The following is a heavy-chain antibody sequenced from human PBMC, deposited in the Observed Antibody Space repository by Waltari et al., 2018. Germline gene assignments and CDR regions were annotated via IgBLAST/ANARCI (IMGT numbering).Heavy chain of an antibody. CDR2: ISYSGST. CDR1: GGSTSSESYY. D-gene: IGHD3-9*01. Sequence: QLQLQESGPGLVKPSETLSLTCTVSGGSTSSESYYCGWIRQPPGKGLEWIGIISYSGSTYYNPSLKSRVTISVDTSKNQFSLKLSSVTAADTAVYYCARLSYHIVTGYGWFDPWGLGTLVTVSS. V-gene: IGHV4-39*01. J-gene: IGHJ5*02. CDR3: ARLSYHIVTGYGWFDP.